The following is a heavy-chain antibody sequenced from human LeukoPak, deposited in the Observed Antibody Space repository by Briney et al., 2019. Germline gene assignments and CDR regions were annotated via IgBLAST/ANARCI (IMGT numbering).Heavy chain of an antibody. CDR3: ARVGPLLWFGESPGYYYYGMDV. Sequence: PGGSLRLSCAASGFTFSSYWMSWVRQAPGKGLEWVANIKQDGSEKYYVDSVKGRFTISRDNAKNSLYLQMNSLRAEDTAVYYCARVGPLLWFGESPGYYYYGMDVWGKGPTVTVSS. CDR1: GFTFSSYW. J-gene: IGHJ6*04. CDR2: IKQDGSEK. D-gene: IGHD3-10*01. V-gene: IGHV3-7*03.